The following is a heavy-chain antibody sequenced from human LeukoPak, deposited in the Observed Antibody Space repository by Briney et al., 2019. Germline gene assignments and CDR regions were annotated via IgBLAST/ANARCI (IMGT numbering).Heavy chain of an antibody. CDR3: TTGMLSGWYKRDY. J-gene: IGHJ4*02. D-gene: IGHD6-19*01. V-gene: IGHV3-15*07. CDR1: GFTFSNAW. CDR2: IKSKTDGGTT. Sequence: GGSLRLSCAASGFTFSNAWMNWVRQAPGKGLEWVGRIKSKTDGGTTDYAAPVKGRLTISRDDSKNTLYLQMNSLKTEDTAVYYCTTGMLSGWYKRDYWGQGTLVTVSS.